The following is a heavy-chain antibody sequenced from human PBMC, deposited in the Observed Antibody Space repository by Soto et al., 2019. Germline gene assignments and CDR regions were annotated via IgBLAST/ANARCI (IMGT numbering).Heavy chain of an antibody. D-gene: IGHD3-3*01. Sequence: PSETLSLTCTVSGGSISSGGYYWSWIRQHPGKGLEWIGDIYYSGSTYYNPSLKSRVTISVDTSRNQFSLKLSSVTAADTAVYYRARGRPGFFWSGRSDNLFDPWGQGSPVTVSS. CDR2: IYYSGST. CDR1: GGSISSGGYY. J-gene: IGHJ5*02. V-gene: IGHV4-31*03. CDR3: ARGRPGFFWSGRSDNLFDP.